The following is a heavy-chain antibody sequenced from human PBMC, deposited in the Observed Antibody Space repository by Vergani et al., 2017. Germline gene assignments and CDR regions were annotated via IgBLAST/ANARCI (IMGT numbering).Heavy chain of an antibody. J-gene: IGHJ4*02. CDR2: MNPNSGNT. Sequence: QVQLVQSGAEVKKPGASVKVSCKTSGYTFTSFDINWVRQATGQGLEWMGWMNPNSGNTAYAQKFQGRVTMTRNTPISTAYMELRSLRSDDTAVYFCARGRLEYSTSLYYFDYWSLGALVTVSS. V-gene: IGHV1-8*01. D-gene: IGHD6-6*01. CDR1: GYTFTSFD. CDR3: ARGRLEYSTSLYYFDY.